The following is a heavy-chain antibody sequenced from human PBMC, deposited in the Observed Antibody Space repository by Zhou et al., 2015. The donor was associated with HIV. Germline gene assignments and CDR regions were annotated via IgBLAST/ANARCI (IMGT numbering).Heavy chain of an antibody. CDR3: AKDGGGGHCHFDY. J-gene: IGHJ4*02. D-gene: IGHD2-21*02. Sequence: QVQLVESGGGVVQPGGSLRLSCAASGFTFNMYNMHWVRQAPGTRLEWVAFIRHDETDKWYSDSVKGRFTISRDNSKNTVYLQMDSLRSEDTAVYYCAKDGGGGHCHFDYWGQGALVTVSS. V-gene: IGHV3-30*02. CDR2: IRHDETDK. CDR1: GFTFNMYN.